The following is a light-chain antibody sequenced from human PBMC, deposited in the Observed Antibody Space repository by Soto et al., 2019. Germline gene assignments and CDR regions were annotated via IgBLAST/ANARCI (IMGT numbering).Light chain of an antibody. CDR1: QSVSSK. CDR3: QQYAGSPWT. CDR2: GVS. V-gene: IGKV3-15*01. J-gene: IGKJ1*01. Sequence: EIVMTQSPATLSVSPGERATLSCRASQSVSSKLAWFQQKPGQAPSLLIYGVSTRATGVPVRFSGSGSGTEFTLTVNSLQSEDFAVYYCQQYAGSPWTFGQGTTVDIK.